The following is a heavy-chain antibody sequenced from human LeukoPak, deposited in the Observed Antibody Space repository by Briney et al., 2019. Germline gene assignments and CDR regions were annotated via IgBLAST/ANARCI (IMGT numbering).Heavy chain of an antibody. Sequence: GGSLRLSCAASGFTFSSYDMHWVRQATGKGLEWVSAIGTAGDTYYPGSVKGRFTISRDNAKNSLYLQMNSLRAEDTAVYYCARGVLRFLAFDYWGQGTLVTVSS. CDR2: IGTAGDT. V-gene: IGHV3-13*01. J-gene: IGHJ4*02. CDR1: GFTFSSYD. D-gene: IGHD3-3*01. CDR3: ARGVLRFLAFDY.